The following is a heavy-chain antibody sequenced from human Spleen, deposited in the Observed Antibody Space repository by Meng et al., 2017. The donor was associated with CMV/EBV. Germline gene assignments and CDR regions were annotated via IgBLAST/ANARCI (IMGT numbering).Heavy chain of an antibody. CDR1: GFPFSSYA. CDR2: ISGSGGST. J-gene: IGHJ4*02. D-gene: IGHD3-22*01. V-gene: IGHV3-23*01. Sequence: LSLTCAASGFPFSSYAMSWVRQAPGKGLEWVSAISGSGGSTYYADSVKGRFTISRDNSKNTLYLQMNSLGAEDTAVYYCAKGVRGYYDSWGQGTLVTVSS. CDR3: AKGVRGYYDS.